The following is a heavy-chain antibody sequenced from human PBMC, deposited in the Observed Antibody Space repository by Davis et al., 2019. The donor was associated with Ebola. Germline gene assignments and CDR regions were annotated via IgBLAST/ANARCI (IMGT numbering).Heavy chain of an antibody. CDR3: ARDVSSGWRYHFDY. D-gene: IGHD6-19*01. CDR1: GFSFSSYS. J-gene: IGHJ4*02. Sequence: GESLKISCAASGFSFSSYSMNWVRQAPGKGLAWVSSISSSSSYIYYADSVKGRSTISRDNAKNTLYLQMNSLRAEDTAVYYRARDVSSGWRYHFDYWGQGTLVTVSS. CDR2: ISSSSSYI. V-gene: IGHV3-21*01.